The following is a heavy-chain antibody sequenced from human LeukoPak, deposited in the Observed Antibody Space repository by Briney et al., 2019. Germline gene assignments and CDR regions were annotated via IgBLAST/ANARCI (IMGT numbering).Heavy chain of an antibody. D-gene: IGHD3-22*01. CDR2: INHSGST. V-gene: IGHV4-34*01. Sequence: AETLSLTCAVYGGSFSGYYWSWIRQPPGKGLEWIGEINHSGSTNYNPSLKSRVTISVDTSRNQFSLKLSSVTAADTAVYYCARGRRLGGWYYDSSGYPPDLWGVWGQGTTVTVSS. CDR1: GGSFSGYY. J-gene: IGHJ6*02. CDR3: ARGRRLGGWYYDSSGYPPDLWGV.